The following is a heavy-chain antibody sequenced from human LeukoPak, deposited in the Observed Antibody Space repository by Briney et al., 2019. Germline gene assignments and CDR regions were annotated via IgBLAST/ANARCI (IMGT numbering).Heavy chain of an antibody. D-gene: IGHD4/OR15-4a*01. Sequence: GGSLRLSCAASGSTFSSYAMCWVRQAPGKGLQWVSSITRSGDNTYYADSVKGRFTISRDNTKNTLHLQVNSLRAEDTAVYYCVRGSSANYDTWGQGTLVTVSS. J-gene: IGHJ5*02. CDR1: GSTFSSYA. V-gene: IGHV3-23*01. CDR3: VRGSSANYDT. CDR2: ITRSGDNT.